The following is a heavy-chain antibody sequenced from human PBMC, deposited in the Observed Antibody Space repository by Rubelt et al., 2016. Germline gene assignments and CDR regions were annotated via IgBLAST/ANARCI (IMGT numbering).Heavy chain of an antibody. CDR2: IYYSGST. CDR1: GSISSGGYS. D-gene: IGHD3-10*01. J-gene: IGHJ5*02. CDR3: ARRGSRGAYPT. Sequence: GSISSGGYSWSWIRQPPGKGLEWIGYIYYSGSTYYNPSLKSRVTISVDTAKNQFSLKLSSVTAADPAVYYRARRGSRGAYPTWGQGTLVTVSS. V-gene: IGHV4-30-4*07.